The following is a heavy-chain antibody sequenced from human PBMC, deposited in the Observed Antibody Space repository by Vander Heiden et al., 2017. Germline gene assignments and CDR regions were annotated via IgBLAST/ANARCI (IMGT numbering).Heavy chain of an antibody. D-gene: IGHD6-13*01. Sequence: QVQLVESGGGVVQPGRSLRLSCAASGFTFSSYGMHWVRQAPGKGLEWVAVIWYDGSNKYYADSVKGRFTISRDNSKNTLYLQMNSLRAEDTAVYYCAREGVSHGLDYWGQGTLVTVSS. CDR1: GFTFSSYG. CDR2: IWYDGSNK. CDR3: AREGVSHGLDY. J-gene: IGHJ4*02. V-gene: IGHV3-33*01.